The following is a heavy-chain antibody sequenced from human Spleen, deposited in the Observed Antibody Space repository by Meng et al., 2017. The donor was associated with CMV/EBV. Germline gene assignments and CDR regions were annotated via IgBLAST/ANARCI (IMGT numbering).Heavy chain of an antibody. D-gene: IGHD6-13*01. J-gene: IGHJ4*02. CDR1: AESFSGYY. Sequence: SETLSLTCAVYAESFSGYYWSWIRQPPGKGLEWIGEVDHGGSANYNPSLKSRVTISVDPSKNQFSLKLSSVTAADTAVYYCARDLYVAAAGTDNFDYWGQGTLVTVSS. CDR2: VDHGGSA. V-gene: IGHV4-34*01. CDR3: ARDLYVAAAGTDNFDY.